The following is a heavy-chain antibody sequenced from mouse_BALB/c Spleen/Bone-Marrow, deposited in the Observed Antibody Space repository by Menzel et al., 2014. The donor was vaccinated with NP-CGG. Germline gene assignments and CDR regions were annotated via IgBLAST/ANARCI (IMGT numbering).Heavy chain of an antibody. CDR2: INPGSGGT. CDR1: GYAFTNYL. CDR3: ARGGHGSY. D-gene: IGHD2-2*01. J-gene: IGHJ2*01. V-gene: IGHV1-54*03. Sequence: QVQLQQSGAELVRPGTLVKASCKASGYAFTNYLIEWVKQRPGQGLEWIGVINPGSGGTNYNEKFKGKATLTADNSSNTAHMHLSSLTSDDSAVYFCARGGHGSYWGQGTTLTVSS.